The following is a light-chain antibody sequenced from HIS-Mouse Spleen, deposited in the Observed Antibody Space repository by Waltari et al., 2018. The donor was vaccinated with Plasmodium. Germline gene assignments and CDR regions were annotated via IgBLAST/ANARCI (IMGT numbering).Light chain of an antibody. J-gene: IGKJ5*01. V-gene: IGKV3-11*01. CDR1: QSVSSY. CDR2: DAT. Sequence: EIVLTQSPATLSLSPGERATLSCRPSQSVSSYLAWYPQKPGQAPRLLIYDATNRATGIPARFSGSGSGTDFTLTISSLEPEDFAVYYGQQRSNWPPTFGQGTRLEIK. CDR3: QQRSNWPPT.